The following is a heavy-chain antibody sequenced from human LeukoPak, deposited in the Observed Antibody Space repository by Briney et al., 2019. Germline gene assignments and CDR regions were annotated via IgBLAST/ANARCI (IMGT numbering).Heavy chain of an antibody. CDR2: IYYSGST. CDR3: ARSFYYDSSGYSDY. Sequence: SETLSLTCTVSGGSISSYYWSWIRQPPGKGLEWIGYIYYSGSTNYNPSLKSRVTISVDTSKNQFSLKLSSVTAADTAVYYCARSFYYDSSGYSDYWGQGTLVTVSS. V-gene: IGHV4-59*01. J-gene: IGHJ4*02. CDR1: GGSISSYY. D-gene: IGHD3-22*01.